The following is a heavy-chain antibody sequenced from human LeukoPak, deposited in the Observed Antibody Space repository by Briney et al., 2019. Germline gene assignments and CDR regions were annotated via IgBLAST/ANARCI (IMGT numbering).Heavy chain of an antibody. D-gene: IGHD6-19*01. CDR1: GFTFSSYA. J-gene: IGHJ4*02. CDR3: ARDQGAVAGSPVFDY. V-gene: IGHV3-30*04. CDR2: ISYDGSNK. Sequence: GGSLRLSCAASGFTFSSYAMHWVRQAPGKGLEWVAVISYDGSNKYYADSVKGRFTISRDNSKNTLYLQMNSLRAEDTAVYYCARDQGAVAGSPVFDYWGQGTLVTVSP.